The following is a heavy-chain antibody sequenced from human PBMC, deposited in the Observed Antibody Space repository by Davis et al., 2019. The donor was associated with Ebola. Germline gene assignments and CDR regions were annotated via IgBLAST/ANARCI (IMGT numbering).Heavy chain of an antibody. V-gene: IGHV1-3*01. D-gene: IGHD3-10*01. CDR1: GYTFTSYA. Sequence: SVKVSCKASGYTFTSYAMHWVRQAPGQRLEWMGWINAGNGNTKYSQKFQGRVTITRDTSASTAYMELSSLRSEDTAVYYCARDGPLLWIGESNYGMDVWGKGTTVTVSS. J-gene: IGHJ6*04. CDR2: INAGNGNT. CDR3: ARDGPLLWIGESNYGMDV.